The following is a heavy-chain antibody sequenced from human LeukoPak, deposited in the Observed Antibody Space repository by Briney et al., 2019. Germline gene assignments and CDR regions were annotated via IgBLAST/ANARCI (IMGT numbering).Heavy chain of an antibody. J-gene: IGHJ4*02. CDR2: IIPIFGTA. V-gene: IGHV1-69*05. CDR3: ASVSYYDFWTPIRGNEYYFDY. Sequence: ASVKVSCKASGYTFTGYYMHWVRQAPGQGLEWMGGIIPIFGTANYAQKFQGRVTITTDESTSTAYMELSSLRSEDTAVYYCASVSYYDFWTPIRGNEYYFDYWGQGTLVTVSS. D-gene: IGHD3-3*01. CDR1: GYTFTGYY.